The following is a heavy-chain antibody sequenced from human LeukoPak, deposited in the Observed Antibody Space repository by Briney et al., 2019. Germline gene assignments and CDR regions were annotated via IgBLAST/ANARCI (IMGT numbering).Heavy chain of an antibody. CDR1: GGSISSSSYS. D-gene: IGHD6-19*01. J-gene: IGHJ4*02. Sequence: SETLSLTCTVSGGSISSSSYSWGWIRQPPGQGLEWIGSIYYSGSTYYNPSLKSRVTISVDTSKNQFSLKLSSVTAADTAVYYCSYSSGWYGGWGQGTLVTVSS. V-gene: IGHV4-39*01. CDR2: IYYSGST. CDR3: SYSSGWYGG.